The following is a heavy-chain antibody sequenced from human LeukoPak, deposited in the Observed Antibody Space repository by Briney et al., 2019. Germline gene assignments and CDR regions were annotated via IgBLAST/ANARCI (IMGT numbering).Heavy chain of an antibody. CDR3: ARRRDLYSGSYYPFDY. Sequence: GESLKISCKGSGYRFTNYWIGWVRQMPGKGLEWMGIIYPGDSETRYSPSFQGQVTISADKSISTAYLQWSSLKASDTAMYYCARRRDLYSGSYYPFDYWGQGALVTVSS. D-gene: IGHD1-26*01. J-gene: IGHJ4*02. CDR2: IYPGDSET. CDR1: GYRFTNYW. V-gene: IGHV5-51*01.